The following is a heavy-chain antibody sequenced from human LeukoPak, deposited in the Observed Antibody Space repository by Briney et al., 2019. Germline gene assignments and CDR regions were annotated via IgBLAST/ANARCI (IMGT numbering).Heavy chain of an antibody. Sequence: GASVKVSCKASGYTFTSYGISWVRQAPGQGLEWMGWISAYNGNTNYAQKLQGRVTMTTDTSTSTAYMELRSLRSDDTAVYYCARDGSSSWYRSYYYYYMDVWGKGTTVTVSS. CDR2: ISAYNGNT. D-gene: IGHD6-13*01. CDR3: ARDGSSSWYRSYYYYYMDV. V-gene: IGHV1-18*01. CDR1: GYTFTSYG. J-gene: IGHJ6*03.